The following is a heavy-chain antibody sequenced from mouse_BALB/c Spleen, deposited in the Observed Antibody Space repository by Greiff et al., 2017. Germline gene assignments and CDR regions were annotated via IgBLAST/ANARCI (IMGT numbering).Heavy chain of an antibody. V-gene: IGHV1-77*01. CDR1: GYTFTDYY. CDR2: IYPGSGNT. CDR3: ARGDAMDY. J-gene: IGHJ4*01. Sequence: QVQLKQSGAELARPGASVKLSCKASGYTFTDYYINWVKQRTGQGLEWIGEIYPGSGNTYYNEKFKGKATLTADKSSSTAYMQLSSLTSEDSAVYFCARGDAMDYWGQGTSVTVSS.